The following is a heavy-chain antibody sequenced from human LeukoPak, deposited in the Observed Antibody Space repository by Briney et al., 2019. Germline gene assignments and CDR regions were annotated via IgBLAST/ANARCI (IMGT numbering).Heavy chain of an antibody. D-gene: IGHD1-26*01. CDR2: INQDESEK. CDR1: GLTFRSYW. CDR3: ARPSLNSGSYFDY. Sequence: GGSLRLSCAASGLTFRSYWMSWVRQAPGKGLEWVANINQDESEKKYVDSVKGRFTISRDNARNSLSLQMNSLRAEDTAVYYCARPSLNSGSYFDYWGQGTLVIVSS. V-gene: IGHV3-7*01. J-gene: IGHJ4*02.